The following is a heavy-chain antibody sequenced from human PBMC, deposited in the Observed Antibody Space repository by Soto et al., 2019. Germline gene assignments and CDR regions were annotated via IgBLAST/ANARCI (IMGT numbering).Heavy chain of an antibody. Sequence: KAVGSLRLSCAASGFTFSSYSMNWVRQAPGKGLEWVSSISSSSSYIYYADSVKGRFTISRDNAKNSLYLQMNSLRAEDTAVYYCARGRGYSGDDHYYYFDMDVWGQGTTVTVSS. CDR3: ARGRGYSGDDHYYYFDMDV. J-gene: IGHJ6*02. D-gene: IGHD5-12*01. CDR1: GFTFSSYS. V-gene: IGHV3-21*04. CDR2: ISSSSSYI.